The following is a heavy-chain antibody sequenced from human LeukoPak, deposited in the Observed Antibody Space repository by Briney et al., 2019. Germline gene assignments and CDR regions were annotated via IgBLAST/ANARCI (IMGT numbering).Heavy chain of an antibody. J-gene: IGHJ6*03. CDR1: GFTFSNYW. Sequence: TGGSLRLSCAASGFTFSNYWMHWVRQAPGKGLVWVSRIKSDGSTSSYADSVKGRYTISRDNAKNTLYLQMNSLRAEDTAVYYCARSLRGAYYFYMDVWGKGTTVTVSS. V-gene: IGHV3-74*01. CDR3: ARSLRGAYYFYMDV. D-gene: IGHD3-10*01. CDR2: IKSDGSTS.